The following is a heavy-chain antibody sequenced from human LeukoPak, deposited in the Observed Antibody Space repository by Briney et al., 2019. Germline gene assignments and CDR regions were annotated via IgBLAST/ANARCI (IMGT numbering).Heavy chain of an antibody. CDR1: GFTVSSNY. V-gene: IGHV3-23*01. D-gene: IGHD3-16*01. J-gene: IGHJ5*02. CDR2: ISGSGGST. Sequence: GGSLRLSCAASGFTVSSNYMSWVRQAPGKGLEWVSAISGSGGSTYYADSVKGRFTISRDNSKNTLYLQMNSLRAEDTAVYYCAKDWFAGAMWFDPWGQGTLVTVSS. CDR3: AKDWFAGAMWFDP.